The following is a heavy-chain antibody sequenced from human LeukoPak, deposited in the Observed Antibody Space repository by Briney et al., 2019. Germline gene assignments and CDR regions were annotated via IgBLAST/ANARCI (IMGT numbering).Heavy chain of an antibody. Sequence: PSETLSPTCTVSGGSISSYYWSWIRQPPGKGLEWIGYIYYSGSTNYNPSLKSQVTISVDTSKNQFSLKLSSVTAADTAVYYCARDKWSSGYQTYYFDYWGQGTLVTVSS. V-gene: IGHV4-59*01. CDR2: IYYSGST. CDR1: GGSISSYY. J-gene: IGHJ4*02. CDR3: ARDKWSSGYQTYYFDY. D-gene: IGHD3-22*01.